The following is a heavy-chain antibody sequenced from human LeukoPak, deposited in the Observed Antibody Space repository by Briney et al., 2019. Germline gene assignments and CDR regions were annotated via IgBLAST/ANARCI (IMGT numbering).Heavy chain of an antibody. CDR2: INQDGSEK. CDR3: ARGRAPVGNPLHYMDG. J-gene: IGHJ6*03. D-gene: IGHD1-14*01. V-gene: IGHV3-7*01. Sequence: GGALRLSFAASGFTFSAYWMSWVRQAPGKGLECVANINQDGSEKYYVDSVKGRFTICRDNAKNSLYLQMNSLRAEDTAMYYCARGRAPVGNPLHYMDGWGEGSTVSVCS. CDR1: GFTFSAYW.